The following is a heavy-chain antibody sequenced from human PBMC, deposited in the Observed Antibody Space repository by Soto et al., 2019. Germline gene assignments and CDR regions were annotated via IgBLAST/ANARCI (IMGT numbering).Heavy chain of an antibody. Sequence: QVQLQQWGAGLLKPSETLSLTCAVYGGSFSGSYWSWIRQPPGKGLEWSGEINHSGSTNYNPSLKSRVIISVDTSKNQFSLKLSSVTAADTAMYYCARGGGCSGGSCYPLGRWGQGTLVT. CDR1: GGSFSGSY. D-gene: IGHD2-15*01. CDR3: ARGGGCSGGSCYPLGR. CDR2: INHSGST. J-gene: IGHJ4*02. V-gene: IGHV4-34*01.